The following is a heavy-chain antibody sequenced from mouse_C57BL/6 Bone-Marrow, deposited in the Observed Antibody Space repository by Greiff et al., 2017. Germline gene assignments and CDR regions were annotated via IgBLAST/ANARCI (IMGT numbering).Heavy chain of an antibody. D-gene: IGHD2-5*01. CDR1: GFSLTSYG. Sequence: VQLQQSGPGLVQPSQSLSITCTVSGFSLTSYGVHWVRQSPGKGLEWLGVIWSGGSTDYNAAFISRLSISKDNSKSQVFFKMNSLQADDTAIYYCGRTYSNYFDYWGQGTTLTDSS. V-gene: IGHV2-2*01. CDR2: IWSGGST. CDR3: GRTYSNYFDY. J-gene: IGHJ2*01.